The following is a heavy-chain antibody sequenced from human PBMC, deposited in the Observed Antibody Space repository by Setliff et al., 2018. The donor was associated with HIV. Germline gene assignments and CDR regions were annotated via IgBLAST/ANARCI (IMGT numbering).Heavy chain of an antibody. CDR2: IRYDISNK. D-gene: IGHD3-22*01. J-gene: IGHJ3*02. CDR1: GFTFSSYG. CDR3: ARGTYYYDSSGFDAFDI. Sequence: GGSLRFSCAASGFTFSSYGMHWVRQAPGKGLEWVAFIRYDISNKNYADSVKGRFSISRDNSKNTLYLQMNRLRAEDTAVYYCARGTYYYDSSGFDAFDIWGQGTLVTVSS. V-gene: IGHV3-30*02.